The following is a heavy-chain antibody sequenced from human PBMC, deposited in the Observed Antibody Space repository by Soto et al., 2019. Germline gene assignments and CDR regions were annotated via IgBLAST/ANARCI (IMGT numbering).Heavy chain of an antibody. CDR3: ARSVIGWFDP. CDR1: GCSLSSGSYY. J-gene: IGHJ5*02. D-gene: IGHD3-16*01. CDR2: IYYSGST. V-gene: IGHV4-61*01. Sequence: SETLSLTRPVSGCSLSSGSYYRSWIRQPPGKGLEWIGYIYYSGSTNYNPSLKSRVTISVDTSKNQFSLKLSSVTAADTAVYYCARSVIGWFDPWGQGTLVTVSS.